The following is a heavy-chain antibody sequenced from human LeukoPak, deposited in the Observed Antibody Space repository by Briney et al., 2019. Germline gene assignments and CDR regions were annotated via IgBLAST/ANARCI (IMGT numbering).Heavy chain of an antibody. V-gene: IGHV3-23*01. CDR3: AAYRQVLLPFES. Sequence: GGSLRLSCAASGFTFSTFAMIWVRQPPGKGLEWVSSIFPSGGEIHYAGSVRGRFTISRDNSKSTLSLQMNSLRAEDTAIYYCAAYRQVLLPFESWGQGTLVTVSS. J-gene: IGHJ4*02. CDR1: GFTFSTFA. D-gene: IGHD2-8*02. CDR2: IFPSGGEI.